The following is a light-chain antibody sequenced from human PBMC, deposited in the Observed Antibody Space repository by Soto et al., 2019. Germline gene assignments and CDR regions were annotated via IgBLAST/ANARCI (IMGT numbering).Light chain of an antibody. J-gene: IGKJ2*01. V-gene: IGKV3-15*01. CDR2: GAS. CDR3: QHYNNWPPYT. CDR1: QNIGSN. Sequence: EVVMTQSPATLSASPGERVILSCRASQNIGSNLAWYQQRPGQAPRLLMYGASTPATETPARFSGSGSATDFTLTISSLQSEDFAVYYCQHYNNWPPYTFGQGTKVDIK.